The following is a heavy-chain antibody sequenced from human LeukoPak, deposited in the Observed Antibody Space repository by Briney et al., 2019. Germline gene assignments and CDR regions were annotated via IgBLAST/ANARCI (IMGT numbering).Heavy chain of an antibody. V-gene: IGHV4-38-2*02. J-gene: IGHJ3*02. Sequence: SETLSLTCTVSGYSISSGYYWGWFRQPPRKGLESIGRIYRSGRNYCNPSLKSRVNMSIDTSRNQFSLKLTSVTAADTAVYYCAKTRQYATDAFDIWGQGTMVTVSS. CDR2: IYRSGRN. D-gene: IGHD1/OR15-1a*01. CDR1: GYSISSGYY. CDR3: AKTRQYATDAFDI.